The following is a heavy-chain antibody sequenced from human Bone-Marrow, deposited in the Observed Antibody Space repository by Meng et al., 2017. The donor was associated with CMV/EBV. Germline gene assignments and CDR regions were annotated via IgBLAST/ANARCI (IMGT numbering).Heavy chain of an antibody. CDR2: IKQDGSET. CDR3: ARDPRRGHSYGYQYDY. J-gene: IGHJ4*02. CDR1: GFTFSNYW. Sequence: GGSLRLSCVVSGFTFSNYWMSWVRQAPGKGLEWVANIKQDGSETYYMDPVEGRFTISRDNAKNSLYLQMNSLRDEDTAVYYCARDPRRGHSYGYQYDYWGQGTLVTVSS. V-gene: IGHV3-7*01. D-gene: IGHD5-18*01.